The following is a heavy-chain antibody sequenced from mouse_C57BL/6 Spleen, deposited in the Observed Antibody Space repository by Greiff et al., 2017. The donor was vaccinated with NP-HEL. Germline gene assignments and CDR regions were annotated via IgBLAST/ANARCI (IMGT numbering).Heavy chain of an antibody. CDR1: GFTFSSYA. CDR3: ARDKRYAMDY. J-gene: IGHJ4*01. Sequence: DVHLVESGGGLVKPGGSLKLSCAASGFTFSSYAMSWVRQTPEKRLEWVATISDGGSYTYYPDNVKGRFTISRDNAKNNLYLQMSHLKSEDTAMYYCARDKRYAMDYWGQGTSVTVSS. V-gene: IGHV5-4*01. CDR2: ISDGGSYT.